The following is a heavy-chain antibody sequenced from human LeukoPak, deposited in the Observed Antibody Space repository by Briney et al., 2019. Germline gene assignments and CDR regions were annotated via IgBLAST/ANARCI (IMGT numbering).Heavy chain of an antibody. CDR2: IDTAGDT. Sequence: PGGSLRLSCAASGFTFSNYDMHWVRQATGKGLERVSAIDTAGDTYYPGSVKGRFTISRENAKNSLYLQMNSLRAGDTAVYYCARTTVTSGPYWYFDLWGRGTLVTVSS. CDR1: GFTFSNYD. V-gene: IGHV3-13*01. D-gene: IGHD4-17*01. J-gene: IGHJ2*01. CDR3: ARTTVTSGPYWYFDL.